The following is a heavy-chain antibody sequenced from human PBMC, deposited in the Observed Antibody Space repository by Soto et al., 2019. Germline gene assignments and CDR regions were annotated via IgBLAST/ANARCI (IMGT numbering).Heavy chain of an antibody. CDR1: GFNFNRFA. CDR3: ARDPSTRYWRGPEDH. J-gene: IGHJ4*02. D-gene: IGHD2-15*01. CDR2: ISYDGNNE. Sequence: QVQMVESGGGLVQPGRSLRLTCTASGFNFNRFAVHWVRQAPGKGLEWVAVISYDGNNEYVAVPLRDRFAISRDNSQNTVFLQIDDVRVEDTARYYCARDPSTRYWRGPEDHWGQGSLVIVSS. V-gene: IGHV3-30*09.